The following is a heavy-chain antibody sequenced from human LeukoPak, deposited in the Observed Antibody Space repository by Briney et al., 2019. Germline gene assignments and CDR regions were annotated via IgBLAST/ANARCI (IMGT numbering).Heavy chain of an antibody. CDR1: GYTFSDYY. D-gene: IGHD2-2*01. CDR3: ARGSRLQLHGY. V-gene: IGHV1-2*02. J-gene: IGHJ4*02. Sequence: ASVKVSFKASGYTFSDYYIYWVRQAPGQGLEWMGWINPNGGGTKYAQKFQGRVTMTRDTSISTGYMELSRLRSDDTALYYCARGSRLQLHGYWGQGTLVTVSS. CDR2: INPNGGGT.